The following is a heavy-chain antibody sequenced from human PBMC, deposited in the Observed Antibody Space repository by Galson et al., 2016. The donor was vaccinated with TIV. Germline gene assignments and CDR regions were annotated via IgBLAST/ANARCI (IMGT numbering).Heavy chain of an antibody. CDR1: GFIFSSYG. CDR3: AGVRFCSSTNCFNWFDS. CDR2: ISFDGTNK. V-gene: IGHV3-33*01. D-gene: IGHD2-2*01. Sequence: SLRLSCAASGFIFSSYGMHWVRQAPGKGLEWVALISFDGTNKHYADSVKGRFTISRDNSKNTMYLQMNSLRVEDTAVYYCAGVRFCSSTNCFNWFDSWGQGAQVTVSS. J-gene: IGHJ5*01.